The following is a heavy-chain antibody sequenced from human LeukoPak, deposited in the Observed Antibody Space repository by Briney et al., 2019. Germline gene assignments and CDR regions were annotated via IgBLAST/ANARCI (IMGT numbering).Heavy chain of an antibody. Sequence: GESLKISCKGSGYSFTGYWVAWVRQMPGKGLEGMGIVYPGDSDTRYSPSFQGQVTISADKSISTAYLQWSSLKASDTAMHYCARPRSSGWGMILGYWGQGTLVTVSS. CDR2: VYPGDSDT. CDR3: ARPRSSGWGMILGY. D-gene: IGHD6-19*01. J-gene: IGHJ4*02. V-gene: IGHV5-51*01. CDR1: GYSFTGYW.